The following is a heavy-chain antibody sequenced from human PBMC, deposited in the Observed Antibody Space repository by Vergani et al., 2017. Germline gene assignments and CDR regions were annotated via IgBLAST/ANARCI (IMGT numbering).Heavy chain of an antibody. D-gene: IGHD3-10*01. V-gene: IGHV3-23*01. CDR1: GFTFSSYA. CDR2: ISGSGGST. CDR3: AKTKGGFGDYFDY. Sequence: VQLLESGGGLVQPGGSLRLSCAASGFTFSSYAMSWVRQAPGQGLEWVSAISGSGGSTYYADSVKGRFTISRDNSKNTLYLQMNSLRAEDTAVYYCAKTKGGFGDYFDYWGQGTLVTVSS. J-gene: IGHJ4*02.